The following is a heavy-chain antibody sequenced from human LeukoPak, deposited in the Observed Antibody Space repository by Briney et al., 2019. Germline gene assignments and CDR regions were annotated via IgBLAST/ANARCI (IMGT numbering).Heavy chain of an antibody. CDR1: GFTFSSYG. D-gene: IGHD1-1*01. J-gene: IGHJ4*02. V-gene: IGHV3-30*18. CDR2: ISYDGSNK. CDR3: AKDRDDSYFDY. Sequence: GGSLRLSCAASGFTFSSYGMHWVRQAPGKGLEWVAVISYDGSNKYYADSVKGRFTISRDNSKNTLYLQMNSLRAEDTAVYYCAKDRDDSYFDYWGQGTLVTVSS.